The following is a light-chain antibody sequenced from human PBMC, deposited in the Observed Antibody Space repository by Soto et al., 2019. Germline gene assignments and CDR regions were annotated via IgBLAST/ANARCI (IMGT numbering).Light chain of an antibody. Sequence: DIQLTQSPSFLSASVGDSVTLTCRASQGVTNYVAWYQQKPGKAPNLLIYGASTLQSGVPSRFSGSGSGTELTLTISSLQPEDFATYYCQQLHGYPWTFGQGTKVEIK. CDR3: QQLHGYPWT. CDR1: QGVTNY. V-gene: IGKV1-9*01. J-gene: IGKJ1*01. CDR2: GAS.